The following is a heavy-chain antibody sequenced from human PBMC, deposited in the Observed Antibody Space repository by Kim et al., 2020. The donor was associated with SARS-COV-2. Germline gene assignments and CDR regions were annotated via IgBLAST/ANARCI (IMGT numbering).Heavy chain of an antibody. CDR3: ARIDGYDSSGYRDY. J-gene: IGHJ4*02. D-gene: IGHD3-22*01. V-gene: IGHV4-39*01. Sequence: NPSLKSRVTISVDTSKNQFSLKLSSVTAADTAVYYCARIDGYDSSGYRDYWGQGTLVTVSS.